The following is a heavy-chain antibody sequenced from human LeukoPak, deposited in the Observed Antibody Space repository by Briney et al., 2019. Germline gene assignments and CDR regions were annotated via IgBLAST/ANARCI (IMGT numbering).Heavy chain of an antibody. J-gene: IGHJ4*02. CDR2: INPSGGST. V-gene: IGHV1-46*01. CDR1: GYTFARYY. D-gene: IGHD7-27*01. Sequence: ASVKVSCKASGYTFARYYIHWVRQAPGQGLEWMGIINPSGGSTRYAQKFQGRVTMTRDTSTSTVYMELSSLRSEDTAVYYCARTGGDFDYWGQGTLVTVSS. CDR3: ARTGGDFDY.